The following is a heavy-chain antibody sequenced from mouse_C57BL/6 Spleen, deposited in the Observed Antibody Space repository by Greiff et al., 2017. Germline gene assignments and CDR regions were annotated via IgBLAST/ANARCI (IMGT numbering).Heavy chain of an antibody. Sequence: VQLQQSGAELVRPGASVKLSCKASGYTFTDYYINWVKQRPGQGLEWIARIYPGSGNTYYNEKFKGKATLTAEKSSSTAYMQLSSLTSEDSAVYFCARDSSYDWYFDVWGTGTTVTVSS. CDR1: GYTFTDYY. V-gene: IGHV1-76*01. D-gene: IGHD1-1*01. CDR3: ARDSSYDWYFDV. J-gene: IGHJ1*03. CDR2: IYPGSGNT.